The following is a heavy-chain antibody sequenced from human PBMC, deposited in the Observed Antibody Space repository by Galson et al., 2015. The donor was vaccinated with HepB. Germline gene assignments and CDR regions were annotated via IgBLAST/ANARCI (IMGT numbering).Heavy chain of an antibody. D-gene: IGHD2-8*02. V-gene: IGHV1-69*06. Sequence: SVKVSCKASGGTFSRYAISWVRQAPGQGLEWMGGIIPIFGTANYAQKFQGRVTITADKSTSTAYMELSSLRSEDTAVYYCARDLVVEVTTKYYYGMDVWGQGTTVTVSS. J-gene: IGHJ6*02. CDR2: IIPIFGTA. CDR1: GGTFSRYA. CDR3: ARDLVVEVTTKYYYGMDV.